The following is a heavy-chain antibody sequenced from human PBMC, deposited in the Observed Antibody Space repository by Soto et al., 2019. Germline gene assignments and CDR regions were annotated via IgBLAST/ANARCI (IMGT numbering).Heavy chain of an antibody. V-gene: IGHV3-30-3*01. CDR2: ISYDGSNK. CDR1: GFTFSSYA. D-gene: IGHD3-10*01. Sequence: GGSLRLSCAASGFTFSSYAMHWVRQAPGKGLEWVAVISYDGSNKYYADSVKGRFTISRDNSKNTLYLQMNSLRAEDTAVYYCAITMVRGVEESYYYYGMDVWGQGTKVTVSS. CDR3: AITMVRGVEESYYYYGMDV. J-gene: IGHJ6*02.